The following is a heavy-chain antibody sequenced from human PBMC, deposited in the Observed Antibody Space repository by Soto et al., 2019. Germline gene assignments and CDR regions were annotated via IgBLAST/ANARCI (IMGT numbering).Heavy chain of an antibody. D-gene: IGHD4-17*01. J-gene: IGHJ6*02. CDR1: GGSISSYY. Sequence: PSETLSLTCTVSGGSISSYYWSWIRQPPGKGLEWIGYIYYSGSTNYNPSLKSRVTISVDTSKNQFSLKLSSVTAADTAVYYCARGTVTTFGAFVYYYGMDVWGQGTTVTVSS. CDR3: ARGTVTTFGAFVYYYGMDV. V-gene: IGHV4-59*01. CDR2: IYYSGST.